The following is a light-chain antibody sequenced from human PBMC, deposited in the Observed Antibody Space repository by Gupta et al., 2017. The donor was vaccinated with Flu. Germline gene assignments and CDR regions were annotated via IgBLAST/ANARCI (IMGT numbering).Light chain of an antibody. CDR1: SGSIASNY. J-gene: IGLJ3*02. CDR3: QSYDSSNSWV. Sequence: SGSIASNYVQWYQQRPGSSPTTVIYEDNQRPSGVPVRFSGSIDSSSNSASLTIAGLKTEDEADYYCQSYDSSNSWVFGGGTKLTVL. V-gene: IGLV6-57*01. CDR2: EDN.